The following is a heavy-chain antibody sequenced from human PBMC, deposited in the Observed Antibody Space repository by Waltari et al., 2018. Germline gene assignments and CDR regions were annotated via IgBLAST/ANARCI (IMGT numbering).Heavy chain of an antibody. D-gene: IGHD6-19*01. J-gene: IGHJ5*02. CDR1: GFIFSAFY. V-gene: IGHV3-11*04. Sequence: QAQLVESGGGLVRTGGSLRLDCTASGFIFSAFYMSWIRPPPGKGREWIAYISNSGDTVYSADSVKGRFAVSRDNADNSMFLQMNSLRGNDTAVYYCARGSVANPWGQGALVVVSS. CDR3: ARGSVANP. CDR2: ISNSGDTV.